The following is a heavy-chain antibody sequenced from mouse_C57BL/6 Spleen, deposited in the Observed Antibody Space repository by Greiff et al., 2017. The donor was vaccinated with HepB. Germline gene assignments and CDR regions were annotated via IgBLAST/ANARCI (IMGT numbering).Heavy chain of an antibody. CDR3: AREEITTVVDY. CDR1: GYAFSSSW. V-gene: IGHV1-82*01. CDR2: IYPGDGDT. J-gene: IGHJ2*01. D-gene: IGHD1-1*01. Sequence: VHLVESGPELVKPGASVKISCKASGYAFSSSWMNWVKQRPGKGLEWIGRIYPGDGDTNYNGKFKGKATLTADKSSSTAYMQLSSLTSEDSAVYFCAREEITTVVDYWGQGTTLTVSS.